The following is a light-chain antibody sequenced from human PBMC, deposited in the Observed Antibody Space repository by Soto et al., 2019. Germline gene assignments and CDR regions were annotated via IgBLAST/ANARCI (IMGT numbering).Light chain of an antibody. Sequence: SYELTQPPSVSVAPGQTATFTCGADNIGSKSVHWYQKKPGQAPLLVVFAESDRPPGIPARFSAFNSGNTAILTISMVEDGDEADYYCHVWDISGDQVVFGGGTKLTVL. CDR2: AES. CDR3: HVWDISGDQVV. V-gene: IGLV3-21*02. CDR1: NIGSKS. J-gene: IGLJ2*01.